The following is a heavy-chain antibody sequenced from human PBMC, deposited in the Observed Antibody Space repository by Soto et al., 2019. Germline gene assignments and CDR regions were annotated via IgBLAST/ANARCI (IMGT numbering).Heavy chain of an antibody. CDR2: ISDSGVT. Sequence: QVQLQESGPRLVKSSETLSLVCSVSGDSIIRSFWGWFRQSPRKGLLYIGYISDSGVTDYDPSLKSRVTISVDTSKNQFSLKLTSVTAADTAVYYCARGAGDFSGPVSLDIWGQGTMVTVSS. CDR1: GDSIIRSF. D-gene: IGHD3-9*01. J-gene: IGHJ3*02. V-gene: IGHV4-59*01. CDR3: ARGAGDFSGPVSLDI.